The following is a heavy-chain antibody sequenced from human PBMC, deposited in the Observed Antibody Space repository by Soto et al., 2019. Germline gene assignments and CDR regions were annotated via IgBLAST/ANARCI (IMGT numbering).Heavy chain of an antibody. V-gene: IGHV1-8*01. CDR3: ASGYCSGGSCYSDLFAFDI. CDR1: GYTFTSYD. D-gene: IGHD2-15*01. CDR2: MNPNSGNT. Sequence: QAQLVQSGAEVKKPGASVKVSCKASGYTFTSYDINWVRQATGQGLEWMGWMNPNSGNTGYAQKFQGRVTMTRNTSISTAYMELSSLRSEDTAVYYCASGYCSGGSCYSDLFAFDIWGQGTMVTVSS. J-gene: IGHJ3*02.